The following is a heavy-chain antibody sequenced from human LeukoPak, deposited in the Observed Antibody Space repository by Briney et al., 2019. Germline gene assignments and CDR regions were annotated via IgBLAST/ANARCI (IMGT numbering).Heavy chain of an antibody. D-gene: IGHD6-19*01. V-gene: IGHV3-23*01. J-gene: IGHJ4*02. CDR1: GFTFSSYS. CDR3: AKSPGSGWYGDY. CDR2: ISGGGGST. Sequence: GGSLRLSCAASGFTFSSYSMNWVRQAPGKGLEWVSGISGGGGSTYYADSVKGRFTISRDNSKNTLFLQMNSLRAEDTAVYYCAKSPGSGWYGDYWGQGTLVTVSS.